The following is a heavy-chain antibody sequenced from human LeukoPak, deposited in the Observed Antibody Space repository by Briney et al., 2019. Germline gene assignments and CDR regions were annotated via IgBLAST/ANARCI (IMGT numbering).Heavy chain of an antibody. CDR2: IYYSGST. D-gene: IGHD6-13*01. J-gene: IGHJ5*02. CDR1: GGSISSYY. V-gene: IGHV4-59*01. CDR3: ARGGRIADKGFDP. Sequence: SETLSLTCTASGGSISSYYWSWIRQPPGKGLERIGYIYYSGSTNYNPSLKSRVTISVDTSKNQFSLKLSSVTAADTAVYYCARGGRIADKGFDPWGQGTLVTVSS.